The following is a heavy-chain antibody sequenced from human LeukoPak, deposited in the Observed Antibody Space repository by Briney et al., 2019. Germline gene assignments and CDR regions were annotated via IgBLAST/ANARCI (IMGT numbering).Heavy chain of an antibody. CDR1: GGSFSTYY. CDR3: ARAVISFGAAVAKGFDC. CDR2: IYYSGST. D-gene: IGHD3-16*01. J-gene: IGHJ4*02. Sequence: SETLSLTCPVPGGSFSTYYWGWIRQPPGKGLEWIGYIYYSGSTDYNPSLKSRVTMSLDTSKNQFSLKLSSVTAADTALYYCARAVISFGAAVAKGFDCWGQGTLVTVSS. V-gene: IGHV4-59*01.